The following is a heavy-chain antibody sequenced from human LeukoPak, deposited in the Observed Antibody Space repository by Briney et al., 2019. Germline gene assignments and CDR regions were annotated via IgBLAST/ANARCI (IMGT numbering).Heavy chain of an antibody. CDR2: INHSGST. D-gene: IGHD6-13*01. V-gene: IGHV4-34*01. J-gene: IGHJ4*02. CDR1: GGSFSGYY. Sequence: SETLSLTCAVYGGSFSGYYWSWIRQPPGKWLEWIGEINHSGSTNYNPSLKSRVTISVDTSKNQFSLKLSSVTAADTAVHYCAREYSSSSGPFDYGGQGTLVTVSS. CDR3: AREYSSSSGPFDY.